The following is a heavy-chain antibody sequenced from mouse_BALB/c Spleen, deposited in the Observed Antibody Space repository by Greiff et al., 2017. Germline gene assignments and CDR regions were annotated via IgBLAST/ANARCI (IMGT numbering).Heavy chain of an antibody. D-gene: IGHD1-1*01. CDR3: ARYTTVVEGYAMDY. J-gene: IGHJ4*01. CDR2: IDPANGNT. V-gene: IGHV14-3*02. CDR1: GFNIKDTY. Sequence: EVKLMESGAELVKPGASVKLSCTASGFNIKDTYMHWVKQRPEQGLEWIGRIDPANGNTKYDPKFQGKATITADTSSNTAYLQLSSLTSEDTAVYYCARYTTVVEGYAMDYWAQGTSVTVSS.